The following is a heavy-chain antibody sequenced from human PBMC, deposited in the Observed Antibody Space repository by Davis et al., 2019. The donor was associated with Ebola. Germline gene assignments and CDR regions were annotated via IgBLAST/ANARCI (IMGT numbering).Heavy chain of an antibody. Sequence: AASVKVSCKTSGYPFLNYGINWVRQAPGQGLEWIGWITTYNDNANYAQKYQGRVTMTTDTSTSTAYMELRSLRSDDTAVYYCARTAVYYGMDVWGQGTTVTVSS. CDR3: ARTAVYYGMDV. CDR1: GYPFLNYG. V-gene: IGHV1-18*01. J-gene: IGHJ6*02. CDR2: ITTYNDNA.